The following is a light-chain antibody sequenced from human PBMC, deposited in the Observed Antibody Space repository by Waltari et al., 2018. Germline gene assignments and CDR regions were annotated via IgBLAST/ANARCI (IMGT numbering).Light chain of an antibody. V-gene: IGLV2-14*03. CDR2: DVS. J-gene: IGLJ3*02. CDR1: SSDVGGYNY. CDR3: SSYTSSSTLWV. Sequence: QSALTQPASVSGSPGQSITISCTGTSSDVGGYNYVSWYQQHPGKAPKLMIYDVSNRRSGVSNRCSGSKSGNTASLTISGLQAEDEADYYCSSYTSSSTLWVFGGGTKLTVL.